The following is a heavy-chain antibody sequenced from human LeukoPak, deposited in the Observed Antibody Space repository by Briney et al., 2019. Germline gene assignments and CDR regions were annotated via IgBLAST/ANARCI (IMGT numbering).Heavy chain of an antibody. J-gene: IGHJ4*02. D-gene: IGHD3-16*01. CDR1: GFTFSSYE. CDR3: ARNGGLDYFDY. V-gene: IGHV3-48*03. CDR2: ISSSGSTI. Sequence: GGSLRLSCAASGFTFSSYEMNWVRQAPGKGLEWVSYISSSGSTIYYADSVKGRFTISRDNAKNSLYLQMNSLRAEDTAVYYCARNGGLDYFDYWGQGTLVTVSS.